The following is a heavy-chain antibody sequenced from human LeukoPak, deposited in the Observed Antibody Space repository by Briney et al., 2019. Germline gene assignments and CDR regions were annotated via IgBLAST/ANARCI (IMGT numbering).Heavy chain of an antibody. Sequence: SETLSLTCAVYGGSFSGYYWSWIRQPPGKGLEWTGEINHSGSTNYNPSLKSRVTTSVDTSKNQFSLKLSSVTAADTAVYYCARARWYTLLWGQGTLVTVSS. CDR2: INHSGST. D-gene: IGHD4-23*01. CDR3: ARARWYTLL. CDR1: GGSFSGYY. V-gene: IGHV4-34*01. J-gene: IGHJ4*02.